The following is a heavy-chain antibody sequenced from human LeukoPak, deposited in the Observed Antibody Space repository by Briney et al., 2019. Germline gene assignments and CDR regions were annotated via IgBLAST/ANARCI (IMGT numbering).Heavy chain of an antibody. V-gene: IGHV4-59*08. J-gene: IGHJ4*02. CDR3: ARHGSSGWYAFDY. Sequence: SETLSLTCAVYGGSFSGYYWSWIRQPPGKGLEWIGYIYYSGSTNYNPSLKSRVTISVDTSKNQFSLKLSSVTAADTAVYYCARHGSSGWYAFDYWGQGTLVTVSS. CDR1: GGSFSGYY. D-gene: IGHD6-19*01. CDR2: IYYSGST.